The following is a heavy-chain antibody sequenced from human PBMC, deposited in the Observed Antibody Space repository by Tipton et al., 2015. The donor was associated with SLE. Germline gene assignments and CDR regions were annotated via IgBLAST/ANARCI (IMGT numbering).Heavy chain of an antibody. CDR3: ARDRSGFDY. Sequence: TLSLTCAVYGGSFSGYYWSWIRQPPGKGLEWIGEINHSGSTNYNPSLKSRVTISVDTSKNQFSLKLTSVTAADTAVYYCARDRSGFDYWGQGTLVTVSS. V-gene: IGHV4-34*01. J-gene: IGHJ4*02. D-gene: IGHD3-10*01. CDR2: INHSGST. CDR1: GGSFSGYY.